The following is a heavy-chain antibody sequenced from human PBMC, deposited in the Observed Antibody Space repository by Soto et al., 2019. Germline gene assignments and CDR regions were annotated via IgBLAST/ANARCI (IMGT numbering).Heavy chain of an antibody. Sequence: GGSLRLSCTASGFTFGDYAMSWFRQAPGKGLEGVGFIRSKAYGGTTEYAASVKGRFTISRDDSKSIAYLQMNSLKTEDTAVYYCTRDTLGYSYGKVYYYYGMDVWGQGTTVTVSS. CDR1: GFTFGDYA. V-gene: IGHV3-49*03. CDR3: TRDTLGYSYGKVYYYYGMDV. D-gene: IGHD5-18*01. CDR2: IRSKAYGGTT. J-gene: IGHJ6*02.